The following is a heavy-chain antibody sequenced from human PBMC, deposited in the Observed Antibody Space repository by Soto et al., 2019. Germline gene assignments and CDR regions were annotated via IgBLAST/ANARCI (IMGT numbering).Heavy chain of an antibody. CDR2: VYHTGNA. Sequence: SETLSLTCTVSGGSITTAGYSWSWIRQPPGKALEWIGYVYHTGNAYPKPSLKSRVTISLDRSKNQFSWKMTSVTAADTALYYCASRPFYYYGLDVWGQGTTVTVSS. CDR3: ASRPFYYYGLDV. CDR1: GGSITTAGYS. J-gene: IGHJ6*02. V-gene: IGHV4-30-2*01.